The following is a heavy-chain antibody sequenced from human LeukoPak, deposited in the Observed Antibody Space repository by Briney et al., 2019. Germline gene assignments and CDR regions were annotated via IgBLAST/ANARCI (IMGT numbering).Heavy chain of an antibody. CDR3: ARDQVGAPNKALDI. Sequence: PSETLSLTCTVSGGSISSYYWSWIRQPAGKGLEWIGRIYTSGSTNYNPSLKSRVTMSVDTSKSQFSLKLSSVTAADTAVYYCARDQVGAPNKALDIWGQGTMVTVSS. J-gene: IGHJ3*02. CDR2: IYTSGST. V-gene: IGHV4-4*07. D-gene: IGHD1-26*01. CDR1: GGSISSYY.